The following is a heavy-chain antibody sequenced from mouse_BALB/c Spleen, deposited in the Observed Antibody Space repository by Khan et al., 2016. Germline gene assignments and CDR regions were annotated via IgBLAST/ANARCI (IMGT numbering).Heavy chain of an antibody. Sequence: QIQLVQSGPELKKPGETVEISCKASGYTFTNFGMIWVKQAPGKDLKWMGWINTYTGEPTYADDFKGRFAFSLETSASTAYLQIINLKNEDTATYFCARFYYGSGMDYWGQGTSVTVSS. CDR1: GYTFTNFG. CDR3: ARFYYGSGMDY. J-gene: IGHJ4*01. V-gene: IGHV9-3-1*01. CDR2: INTYTGEP. D-gene: IGHD1-2*01.